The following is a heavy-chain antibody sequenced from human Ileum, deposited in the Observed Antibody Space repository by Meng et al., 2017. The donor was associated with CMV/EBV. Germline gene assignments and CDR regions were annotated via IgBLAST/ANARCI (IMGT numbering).Heavy chain of an antibody. D-gene: IGHD2-2*01. J-gene: IGHJ1*01. Sequence: ASVKVSCETSGYTFINYHIHWVRQAPGEGLEWMGWINPNSGGTNYAQKFQGRVTMTRDTSISTAYMELSRLRSDDTAVYYCARMGYCSSTTCSDIPEYFQHWGQGTQVTVSS. V-gene: IGHV1-2*02. CDR2: INPNSGGT. CDR3: ARMGYCSSTTCSDIPEYFQH. CDR1: GYTFINYH.